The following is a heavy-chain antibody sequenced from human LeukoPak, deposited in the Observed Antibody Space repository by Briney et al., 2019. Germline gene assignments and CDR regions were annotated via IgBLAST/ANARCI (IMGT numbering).Heavy chain of an antibody. D-gene: IGHD1-14*01. CDR3: AATEAFDY. CDR1: GFTFGDYA. J-gene: IGHJ4*02. CDR2: IYSGGST. Sequence: GGSLRLSCTASGFTFGDYAMSWVRQAPGKGLEWVSVIYSGGSTYYADSVKGRFTISRDNSKNTLYLQMNSLRAEDTAVYYCAATEAFDYWGQGTLVTVSS. V-gene: IGHV3-53*01.